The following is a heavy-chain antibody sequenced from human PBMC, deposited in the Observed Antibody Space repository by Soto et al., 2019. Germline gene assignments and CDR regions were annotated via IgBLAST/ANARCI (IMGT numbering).Heavy chain of an antibody. Sequence: QVQLEQSGAEVKQPGSSVKVSCKTSGGTFSTYAINWVRQAPGQGLEWMGAIIPLVGTADYSQKFQGRVTITADEYTSTAYMELSSLRSDDTAVYFCARPKGTYSSGYYYFDFWGQGTLVTVSS. D-gene: IGHD6-19*01. CDR2: IIPLVGTA. CDR3: ARPKGTYSSGYYYFDF. CDR1: GGTFSTYA. V-gene: IGHV1-69*01. J-gene: IGHJ4*02.